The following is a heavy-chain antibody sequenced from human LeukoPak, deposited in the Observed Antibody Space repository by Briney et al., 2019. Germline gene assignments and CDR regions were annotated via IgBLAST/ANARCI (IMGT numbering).Heavy chain of an antibody. CDR3: ARQVDTTMALPDY. D-gene: IGHD5-18*01. J-gene: IGHJ4*02. V-gene: IGHV1-18*01. CDR2: ISTYNYNT. Sequence: ASVKVSCKTSGYTFTSYGVSWVRQAPGQRLEWMGWISTYNYNTNYAQKFRDRVTMTRDTSTSTVYMELRSLRSEDTAIYYCARQVDTTMALPDYWGQGTLVTVSS. CDR1: GYTFTSYG.